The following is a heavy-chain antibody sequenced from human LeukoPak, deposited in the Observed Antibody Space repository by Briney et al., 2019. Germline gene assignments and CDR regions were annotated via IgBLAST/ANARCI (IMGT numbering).Heavy chain of an antibody. D-gene: IGHD1-26*01. Sequence: SETLSLTCTVSGGSISSYYWSWIRQPAGKGLEWIGRIYTSGSINYNPSLKSRVTMSVDTSKNQFSLKLSSVTAANTAVYYCARDQNLVGARYYYYGMDVWGQGTTVTVSS. CDR1: GGSISSYY. CDR2: IYTSGSI. CDR3: ARDQNLVGARYYYYGMDV. V-gene: IGHV4-4*07. J-gene: IGHJ6*02.